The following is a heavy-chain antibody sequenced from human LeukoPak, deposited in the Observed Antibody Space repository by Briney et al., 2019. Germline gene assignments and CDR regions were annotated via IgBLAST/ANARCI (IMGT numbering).Heavy chain of an antibody. CDR2: INPSGGST. Sequence: ASVKVSCKASGYTFTSYYMHWVRQAPGQGLEWMGIINPSGGSTSYAQKFQGRVTMTTDTSTSTAYMELRSLRSDDTAVYYCARSRYCSSTSCRGAYNWFDPWGQGTLVTVSS. D-gene: IGHD2-2*01. V-gene: IGHV1-46*01. CDR3: ARSRYCSSTSCRGAYNWFDP. CDR1: GYTFTSYY. J-gene: IGHJ5*02.